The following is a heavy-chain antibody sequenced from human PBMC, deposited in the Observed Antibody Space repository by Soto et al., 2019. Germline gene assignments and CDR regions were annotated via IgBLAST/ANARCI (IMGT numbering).Heavy chain of an antibody. CDR3: ARSMTTPWVYYMDV. Sequence: SETLSLTCTVSGDSISSSNYYWGWIRQPPGKGLEWIGSMYYSVSTYYNPSLKSRVTISVDTSKNQFSLKLSSVTAADSAVYYCARSMTTPWVYYMDVWGKGTTVTVSS. D-gene: IGHD2-15*01. V-gene: IGHV4-39*07. J-gene: IGHJ6*03. CDR1: GDSISSSNYY. CDR2: MYYSVST.